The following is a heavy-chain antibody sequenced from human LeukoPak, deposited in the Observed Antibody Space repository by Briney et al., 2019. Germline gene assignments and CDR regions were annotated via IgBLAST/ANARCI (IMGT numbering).Heavy chain of an antibody. V-gene: IGHV3-30*02. J-gene: IGHJ5*02. CDR1: GSTFTTYF. CDR3: AKGLDGYNYGAAGS. D-gene: IGHD5-24*01. Sequence: RRSLRPSCATAGSTFTTYFMHWVSQAASKVREWVAFIRHDGSNEYYAASVEGRLTISRDNSKNTLKLQMNRLTTEDTAFYFCAKGLDGYNYGAAGSWGQGTLVTVSS. CDR2: IRHDGSNE.